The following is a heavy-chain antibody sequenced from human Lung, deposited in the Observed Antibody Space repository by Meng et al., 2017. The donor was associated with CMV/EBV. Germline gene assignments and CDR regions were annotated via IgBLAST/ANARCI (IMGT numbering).Heavy chain of an antibody. D-gene: IGHD2-2*01. CDR2: MNPNSGNT. Sequence: ASXXVSXKASGYTXTTNDINWGRQATGQGLEGMGWMNPNSGNTGYAQKSQGRVTLTRVTSISTAYMELSSLTSDDTAVYYCAKTRIEVEPDGRKIKYYNYGMDVWXQGTXVTVSS. J-gene: IGHJ6*02. CDR3: AKTRIEVEPDGRKIKYYNYGMDV. CDR1: GYTXTTND. V-gene: IGHV1-8*01.